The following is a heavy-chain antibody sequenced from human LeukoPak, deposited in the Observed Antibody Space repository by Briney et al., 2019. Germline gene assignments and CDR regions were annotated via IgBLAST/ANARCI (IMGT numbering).Heavy chain of an antibody. D-gene: IGHD3-3*01. CDR1: GYTFTSYD. CDR2: MNPNSGNT. CDR3: ARAPKDFWSGYYPPLYY. V-gene: IGHV1-8*01. Sequence: ASVKVSCKASGYTFTSYDINWVRQATGQGLEWMGWMNPNSGNTGYAQKFQGKVTMTRNTSISTAYMELSSLRSEDTAVYYCARAPKDFWSGYYPPLYYWGQGTLVTVSS. J-gene: IGHJ4*02.